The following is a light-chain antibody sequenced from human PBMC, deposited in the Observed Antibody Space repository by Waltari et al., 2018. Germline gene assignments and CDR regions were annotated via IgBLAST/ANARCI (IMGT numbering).Light chain of an antibody. V-gene: IGLV2-11*01. CDR2: DVS. J-gene: IGLJ3*02. CDR1: SSDVGGYNY. CDR3: CSYAGNYSWV. Sequence: QSALTQPRSVSGSPGQSVTISCTGTSSDVGGYNYVSWCQQHPCKAPKLMIYDVSKRPSGVPDRFAGSKSCNTASLTISGLQAEDEADYYCCSYAGNYSWVFGGGTKLTVL.